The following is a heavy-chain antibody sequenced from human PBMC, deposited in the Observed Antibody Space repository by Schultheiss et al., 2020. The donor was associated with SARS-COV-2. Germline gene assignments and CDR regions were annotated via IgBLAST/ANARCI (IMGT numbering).Heavy chain of an antibody. CDR1: GGSVSSGSYY. V-gene: IGHV4-61*01. J-gene: IGHJ3*02. CDR3: AREYYYGSGKSPAAFDI. D-gene: IGHD3-10*01. Sequence: SETLSLTCTVSGGSVSSGSYYWSWIRQPPGKGLEWIGYIYYSGSTNYNPSLKSRVTISVDTSKNQFSLKLSSVTAADTAVYYCAREYYYGSGKSPAAFDIWGQGRMVTVS. CDR2: IYYSGST.